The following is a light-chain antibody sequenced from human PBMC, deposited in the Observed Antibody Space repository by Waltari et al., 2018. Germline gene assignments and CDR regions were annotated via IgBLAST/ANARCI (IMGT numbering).Light chain of an antibody. J-gene: IGLJ2*01. CDR1: NPNLARNT. Sequence: QSVVTQPPSASGTPGQRVAISCSGSNPNLARNTVPGYQHVPGTAPKLLIYNTDQRPSGVPDRFSGSKSDFSASLAISGLQAEDEGDYYCVSWDDSLNGEIFGGGTRLTVL. CDR3: VSWDDSLNGEI. V-gene: IGLV1-44*01. CDR2: NTD.